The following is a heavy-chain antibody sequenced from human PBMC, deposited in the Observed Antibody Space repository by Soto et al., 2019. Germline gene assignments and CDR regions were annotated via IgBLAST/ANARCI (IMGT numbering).Heavy chain of an antibody. CDR1: GGSISSSSYY. J-gene: IGHJ4*02. CDR2: IYYSGST. D-gene: IGHD5-18*01. CDR3: ASAVIQLWSPFDY. Sequence: PSETLSLTCTVSGGSISSSSYYWGWIRQPPGKGLEWIGSIYYSGSTYRNPSLKSRVTISVDTSKNQFSLKLSSVTAADTAVYYCASAVIQLWSPFDYWGQGTLVT. V-gene: IGHV4-39*01.